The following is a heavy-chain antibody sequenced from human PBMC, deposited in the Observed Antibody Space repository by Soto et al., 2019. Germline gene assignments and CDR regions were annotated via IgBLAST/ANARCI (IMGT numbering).Heavy chain of an antibody. Sequence: GESLKISWKVSGCSITSYWSSWIRQMPGKGLEWMGRIDPSDSYTNYSPSFQGHVTISADKSISTAYLQWSSLKASDTAMYYCATENYYYGMAVWGQGTTVTVSS. CDR3: ATENYYYGMAV. J-gene: IGHJ6*02. V-gene: IGHV5-10-1*01. CDR2: IDPSDSYT. CDR1: GCSITSYW.